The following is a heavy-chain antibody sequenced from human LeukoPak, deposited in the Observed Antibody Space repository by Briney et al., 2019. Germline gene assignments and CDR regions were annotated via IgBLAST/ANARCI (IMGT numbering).Heavy chain of an antibody. Sequence: PSETLSLTCTVSGGSISTYYWNWIRQPPGKGLEWIGYIYHSGSTNYNPSLQSRVTISVDKSKNQFSLKLSSVTAADTAVYYCARDSPPVWGQGTTVTVSS. CDR1: GGSISTYY. CDR2: IYHSGST. J-gene: IGHJ6*02. V-gene: IGHV4-59*12. CDR3: ARDSPPV.